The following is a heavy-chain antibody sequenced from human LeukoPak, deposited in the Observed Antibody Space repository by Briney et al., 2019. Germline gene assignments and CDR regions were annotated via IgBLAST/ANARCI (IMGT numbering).Heavy chain of an antibody. D-gene: IGHD6-19*01. CDR1: GFTFNNYA. CDR3: ARGSGWLDY. CDR2: ISGSGRTT. J-gene: IGHJ4*02. V-gene: IGHV3-23*01. Sequence: GGSLRLSCAASGFTFNNYAMSWVRQASEKGLEWVSAISGSGRTTYYADSVRGRFTISRDNSKNTLYLQMNSLRAEDTAVYYCARGSGWLDYWGQGTLVTVSS.